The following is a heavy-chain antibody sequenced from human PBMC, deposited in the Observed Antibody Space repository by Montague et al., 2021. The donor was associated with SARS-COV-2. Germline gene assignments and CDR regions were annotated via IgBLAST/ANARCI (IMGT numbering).Heavy chain of an antibody. V-gene: IGHV4-59*02. D-gene: IGHD1-26*01. CDR1: GDSVSHDF. Sequence: SETLSLTCTVSGDSVSHDFWTWIRQPPGKGLEWIGYVYYGRSSSYNPSLRGRVSIAVDTSKNQFSLRLSTVTAADTAIYYCMRDPAPSGSGTFYDYWGQGTLVAVSS. CDR2: VYYGRSS. J-gene: IGHJ4*02. CDR3: MRDPAPSGSGTFYDY.